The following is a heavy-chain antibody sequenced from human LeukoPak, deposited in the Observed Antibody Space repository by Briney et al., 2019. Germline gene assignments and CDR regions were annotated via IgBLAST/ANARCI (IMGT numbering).Heavy chain of an antibody. D-gene: IGHD3-10*01. V-gene: IGHV3-30*02. CDR3: ARAGDYYGSGSYYVGWFDP. Sequence: GGSLRLSCAASGFTFSSYGMHWVRQAPGKGLEWVAFIRYDGTNKYYADSVKGRFTISRDNSKNTLYLQMNSLRAEDTAVYYCARAGDYYGSGSYYVGWFDPWGQGTLVTVSS. CDR2: IRYDGTNK. J-gene: IGHJ5*02. CDR1: GFTFSSYG.